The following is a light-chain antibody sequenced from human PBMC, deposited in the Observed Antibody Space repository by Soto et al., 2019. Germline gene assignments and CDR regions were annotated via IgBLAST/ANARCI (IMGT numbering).Light chain of an antibody. V-gene: IGKV3-15*01. J-gene: IGKJ5*01. CDR3: QQYNSWPPIT. CDR2: DAS. CDR1: QSVSRN. Sequence: EIVMTQSPATLSVSPWERATLSCGASQSVSRNLAWYQQKPGQAPRLLLYDASTRATGIPDRFSGDGSCTEFTPPISSLQSEDFVVYYGQQYNSWPPITFGQGTRLEIK.